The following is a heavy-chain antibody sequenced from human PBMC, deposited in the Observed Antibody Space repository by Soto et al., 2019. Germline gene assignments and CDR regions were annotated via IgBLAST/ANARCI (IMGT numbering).Heavy chain of an antibody. D-gene: IGHD2-2*01. V-gene: IGHV3-30*18. CDR1: GFTFSSYG. CDR3: AKVRRRENCSSTSCYAGGISYYYYMDV. Sequence: GGSLRLSCAASGFTFSSYGMHWVRQAPGKGLEWVAVISYDGSNKYYADSVKGRFTISRDNSKKTLYLQMNSLRAEDTAVYYCAKVRRRENCSSTSCYAGGISYYYYMDVWGKGTTVTVSS. CDR2: ISYDGSNK. J-gene: IGHJ6*03.